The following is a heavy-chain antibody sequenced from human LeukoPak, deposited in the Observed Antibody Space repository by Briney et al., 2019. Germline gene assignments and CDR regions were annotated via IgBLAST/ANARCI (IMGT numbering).Heavy chain of an antibody. CDR3: AKDWDGYDL. V-gene: IGHV3-7*01. CDR1: VFTFSREW. Sequence: GGSLRLSCAASVFTFSREWMSWVRQAPGKGLEWVANIKQDGSEQYYVDSVKGRFTISRDNAKNLLYLQMNNLRVEDTAVYYCAKDWDGYDLWGQGTQVTVSS. J-gene: IGHJ5*02. CDR2: IKQDGSEQ. D-gene: IGHD6-25*01.